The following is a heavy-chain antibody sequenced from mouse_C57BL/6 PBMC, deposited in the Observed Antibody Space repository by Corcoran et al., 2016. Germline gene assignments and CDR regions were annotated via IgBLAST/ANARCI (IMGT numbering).Heavy chain of an antibody. CDR1: GYSITSGYY. J-gene: IGHJ3*01. Sequence: VQLQESRPGLVKPSQSLSLTCSVTGYSITSGYYWNWIRQFPGNKLEWMGYISYDGSNNYNPSLKNRISITRDTSKNQFFLKLNSVTTEDTATYYCAREDDYAWFVYWCQGTLVTVSA. CDR2: ISYDGSN. D-gene: IGHD2-4*01. CDR3: AREDDYAWFVY. V-gene: IGHV3-6*01.